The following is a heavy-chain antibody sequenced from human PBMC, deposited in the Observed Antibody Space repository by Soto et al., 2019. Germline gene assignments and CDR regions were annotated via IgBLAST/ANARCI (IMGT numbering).Heavy chain of an antibody. CDR2: IYYSGST. CDR1: GGSISSGGYY. Sequence: PSETLSLTCTVSGGSISSGGYYWSWVRQHPGKGLEWIGYIYYSGSTYYNPSLKSRVTISVDTSKNQFSLKLSSVTAADTAVYYCARELSSPEYDYVWGSYLGGAFDIWGQGTMVTVSS. V-gene: IGHV4-31*03. D-gene: IGHD3-16*02. CDR3: ARELSSPEYDYVWGSYLGGAFDI. J-gene: IGHJ3*02.